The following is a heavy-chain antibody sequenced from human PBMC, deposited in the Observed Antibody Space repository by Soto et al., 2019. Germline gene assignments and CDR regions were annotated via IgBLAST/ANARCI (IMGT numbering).Heavy chain of an antibody. CDR2: INHSGST. V-gene: IGHV4-34*01. Sequence: PSETLSLTCAVYGGSFSGYYWSWIRQPPGKGLEWIGEINHSGSTNYNPSLKSRVTISVDTSKNQFSLKLSSVTAADAAVYYCARLGVLRYFDWPIQYYFDYWGRGTLVT. D-gene: IGHD3-9*01. CDR3: ARLGVLRYFDWPIQYYFDY. CDR1: GGSFSGYY. J-gene: IGHJ4*02.